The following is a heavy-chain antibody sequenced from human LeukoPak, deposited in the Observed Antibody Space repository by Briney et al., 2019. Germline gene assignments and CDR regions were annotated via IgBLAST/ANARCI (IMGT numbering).Heavy chain of an antibody. CDR1: GGSISSYY. Sequence: SETLSLTCTVSGGSISSYYWSWIRQPPGKGLEWIGYTYYSGSTNYNPSLKSRVTISVDTSKNQFSLKLSSVTAADTAVYYCARVPYCGGDCYPHWYFDLWGRGTLVTVSS. CDR3: ARVPYCGGDCYPHWYFDL. D-gene: IGHD2-21*02. J-gene: IGHJ2*01. CDR2: TYYSGST. V-gene: IGHV4-59*01.